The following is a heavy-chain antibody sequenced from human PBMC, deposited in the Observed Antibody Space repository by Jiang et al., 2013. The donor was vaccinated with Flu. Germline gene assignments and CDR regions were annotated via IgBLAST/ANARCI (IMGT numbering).Heavy chain of an antibody. J-gene: IGHJ4*02. V-gene: IGHV1-69*01. CDR1: GDTLSSYA. Sequence: VQLVESGAEVKKPGSSVKVSCKASGDTLSSYAISWVRQAPGQGLEWMGGIVPMFGTTHYAQRFQGRVIISADESTNTVFMELSSLTSEDTAMYYCAREPKYSGHETDPDFWGQGTHVTVSS. CDR3: AREPKYSGHETDPDF. CDR2: IVPMFGTT. D-gene: IGHD5-12*01.